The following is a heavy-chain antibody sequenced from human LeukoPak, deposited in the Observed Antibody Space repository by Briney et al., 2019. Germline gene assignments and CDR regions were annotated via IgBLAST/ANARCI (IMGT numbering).Heavy chain of an antibody. CDR1: GFTVSSTY. D-gene: IGHD2-15*01. Sequence: AGGSLRLSCVASGFTVSSTYMNWVRQAPGKGLEWVSVLHTAGNTNYADSVKGRFTISRDNSKNTLYLQMNSLRAEDTAVYYCAKEDHCSGGSCYFAAWYYYYGMDVWGQGTTVTVSS. J-gene: IGHJ6*02. V-gene: IGHV3-66*02. CDR2: LHTAGNT. CDR3: AKEDHCSGGSCYFAAWYYYYGMDV.